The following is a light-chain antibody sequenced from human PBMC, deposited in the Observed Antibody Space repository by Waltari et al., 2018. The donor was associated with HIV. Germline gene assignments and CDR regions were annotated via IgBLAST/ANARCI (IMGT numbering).Light chain of an antibody. J-gene: IGLJ3*02. CDR1: SSNTGSKD. CDR3: AAWDDSLSGWV. V-gene: IGLV1-47*01. CDR2: RNN. Sequence: QPVLTPPPSASGTPGQRVTISCSGRSSNTGSKDVYWYPQLPGTAPNLLTYRNNQRPSGVPDRFSAAKSGTSASLAISGLRSEDEADYYCAAWDDSLSGWVFGGGTKLTVL.